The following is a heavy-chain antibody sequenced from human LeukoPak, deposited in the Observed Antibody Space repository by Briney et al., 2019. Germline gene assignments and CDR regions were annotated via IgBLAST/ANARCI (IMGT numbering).Heavy chain of an antibody. CDR1: GGSISSSYYY. Sequence: SETLSLTCNVSGGSISSSYYYWAWIRQPPGKGLEWIGSIYYSGSTYYNPSLKSRVTISVDTSKNQFSLKLSSVTAADTAVYYCARGERLLWFGELPSNWFDPWGQGTLVTVSS. CDR2: IYYSGST. V-gene: IGHV4-39*07. D-gene: IGHD3-10*01. J-gene: IGHJ5*02. CDR3: ARGERLLWFGELPSNWFDP.